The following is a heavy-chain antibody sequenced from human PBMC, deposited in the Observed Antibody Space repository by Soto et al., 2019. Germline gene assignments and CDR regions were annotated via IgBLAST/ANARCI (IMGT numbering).Heavy chain of an antibody. V-gene: IGHV3-7*03. CDR1: GGSISSGGYY. CDR2: IKQDGSEK. CDR3: ARDGPLGGAFDI. J-gene: IGHJ3*02. D-gene: IGHD3-16*01. Sequence: ETLSLTCTVSGGSISSGGYYWSWVRQAPGKGLEWVANIKQDGSEKYYVDSVKGRFTISRDNAKNSLYLQMNSLRAEDTAVYYCARDGPLGGAFDIWGQGTMVTVSS.